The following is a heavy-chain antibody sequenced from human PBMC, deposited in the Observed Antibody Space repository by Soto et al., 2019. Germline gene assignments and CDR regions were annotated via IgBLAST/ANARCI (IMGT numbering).Heavy chain of an antibody. Sequence: QLQLVQSGAEVKKPGASVKVSCKASGYTFTSYGISWVRQAPGQGLEWMGWISAYNGNTNYAQKLQGRVTMTTDTSTSTAYMELRSLRSDDTAVYYCARVYRITMVRGELSEYWGQGTLVTVSS. V-gene: IGHV1-18*01. D-gene: IGHD3-10*01. CDR2: ISAYNGNT. J-gene: IGHJ4*02. CDR3: ARVYRITMVRGELSEY. CDR1: GYTFTSYG.